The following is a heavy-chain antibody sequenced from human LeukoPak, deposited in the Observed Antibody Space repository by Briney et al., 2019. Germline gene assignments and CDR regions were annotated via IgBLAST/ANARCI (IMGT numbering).Heavy chain of an antibody. Sequence: ASVKVSWKDSGHTLTELSTHWVRQAPGKGLEWMGFFDPEDGKAISAQDFQGRISITEDTSTDTVHMELTSLTSEDTAVYYCARSAVVLPYYFDSWGQGTLVTVSS. J-gene: IGHJ4*02. D-gene: IGHD6-19*01. CDR1: GHTLTELS. CDR2: FDPEDGKA. V-gene: IGHV1-24*01. CDR3: ARSAVVLPYYFDS.